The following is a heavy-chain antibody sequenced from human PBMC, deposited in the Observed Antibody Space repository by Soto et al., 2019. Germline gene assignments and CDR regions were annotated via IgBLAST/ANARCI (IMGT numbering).Heavy chain of an antibody. V-gene: IGHV3-9*01. CDR2: ISWNSGSI. J-gene: IGHJ4*02. CDR1: GFTFDDYA. D-gene: IGHD6-19*01. Sequence: PGGSLRLSCAASGFTFDDYAMHWVRQAPGKGLEWVSGISWNSGSIGYADSVKGRFTISRDNAKNSLYLQMNSLRAEDTALYYCAKAVSEAVALGFDYWGQGTLVTVSS. CDR3: AKAVSEAVALGFDY.